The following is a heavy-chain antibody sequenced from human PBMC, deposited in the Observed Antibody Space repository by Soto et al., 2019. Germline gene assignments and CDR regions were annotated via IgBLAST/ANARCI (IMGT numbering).Heavy chain of an antibody. V-gene: IGHV2-5*02. CDR1: GFSLSTSGVG. J-gene: IGHJ4*02. D-gene: IGHD1-1*01. Sequence: QITLKESGPTLVKPTQTLTLTCTFSGFSLSTSGVGVGWIRQPPGKALEWLALIYWDDDKRYSPSLKSRLTITKDTSKNQVVLTMADMDPVDTATYYSAHPSRNAAGITDWGQGTLVTVSS. CDR3: AHPSRNAAGITD. CDR2: IYWDDDK.